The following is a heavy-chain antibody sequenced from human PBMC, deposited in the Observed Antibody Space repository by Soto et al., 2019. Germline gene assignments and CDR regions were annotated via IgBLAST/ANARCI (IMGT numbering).Heavy chain of an antibody. V-gene: IGHV3-74*01. Sequence: PGGSLRLSCAASGFTFSDYWMHWVRQAPGKGLVWVSRINSDGTSTSYADSVRGRSTISRDNAKNTLYLQMNSLRAEDTAIYHCTLHKFDSSGYVSDYWGQGTLVTVSS. CDR3: TLHKFDSSGYVSDY. J-gene: IGHJ4*02. D-gene: IGHD3-22*01. CDR1: GFTFSDYW. CDR2: INSDGTST.